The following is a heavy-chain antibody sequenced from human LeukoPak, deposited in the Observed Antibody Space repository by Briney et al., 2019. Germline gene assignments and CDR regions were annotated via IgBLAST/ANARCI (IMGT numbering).Heavy chain of an antibody. V-gene: IGHV4-34*01. CDR1: GGSFSGYY. Sequence: PSETLSLTCAVYGGSFSGYYWSWIRQPPGKGLEWIGEINHSGSTNYNPSLKSRVTISVDTSKNQFSLKLSSVTAADTAVYYCARAHDSPFDYWGQGTLVTVSS. D-gene: IGHD2-15*01. J-gene: IGHJ4*02. CDR2: INHSGST. CDR3: ARAHDSPFDY.